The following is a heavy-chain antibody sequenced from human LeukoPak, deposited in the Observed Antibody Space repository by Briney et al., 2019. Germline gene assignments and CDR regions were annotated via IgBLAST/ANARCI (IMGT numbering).Heavy chain of an antibody. D-gene: IGHD3-22*01. J-gene: IGHJ4*02. CDR2: ISAYNGNT. CDR1: GYTFTSYG. V-gene: IGHV1-18*01. CDR3: AAEDYYDSSGYYY. Sequence: GASVKVSCKASGYTFTSYGISWVRQAPGQGLEWMGWISAYNGNTIYAQKVQGRVTMTTDTSTSTAYMELRSLRSEDTAVYYCAAEDYYDSSGYYYWGQGTLVTVSS.